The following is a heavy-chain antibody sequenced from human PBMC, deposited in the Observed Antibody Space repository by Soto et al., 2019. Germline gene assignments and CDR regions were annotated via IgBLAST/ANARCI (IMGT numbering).Heavy chain of an antibody. CDR2: VNNNGVT. CDR1: GVSVNSGGSH. V-gene: IGHV4-31*03. J-gene: IGHJ5*02. CDR3: ARGGASSQWFDP. D-gene: IGHD2-15*01. Sequence: QVQLQESGPGLVRPSQTLSLTCTVSGVSVNSGGSHWSWIRQHPGEGLEWIAFVNNNGVTNYNPSLKSRSTISVDTSKNQFSLKLTSVTAADTAVYFCARGGASSQWFDPWGQGTLVTVSP.